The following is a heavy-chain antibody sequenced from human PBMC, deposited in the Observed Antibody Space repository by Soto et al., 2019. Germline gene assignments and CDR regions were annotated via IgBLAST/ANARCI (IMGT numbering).Heavy chain of an antibody. CDR1: GFTFSSYW. CDR3: ARSIAARLNWFDP. CDR2: IKQDGSEK. V-gene: IGHV3-7*01. Sequence: EVQLVESGGGLVQPGGSLSLSCAASGFTFSSYWMSWVRQAPGKGLEWVANIKQDGSEKYYVDSVKGRFTISRDNAKNSLYLQMNSLRAEDTAVYYCARSIAARLNWFDPWGQGTLVTVSS. D-gene: IGHD6-6*01. J-gene: IGHJ5*02.